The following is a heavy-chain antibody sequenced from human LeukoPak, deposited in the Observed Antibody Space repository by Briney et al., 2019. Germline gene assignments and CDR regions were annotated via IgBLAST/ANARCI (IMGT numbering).Heavy chain of an antibody. V-gene: IGHV3-23*01. CDR2: ISGSGGST. CDR3: AKNGDRGAFCTGGTCYPYFYYYMDV. J-gene: IGHJ6*03. Sequence: GGTLRLSCAASGFTFSSYGMSWVRQAPGKGLEWVSAISGSGGSTYYADSVKGRFTISRDNSKNTLYLQMNSLRAEDTAIYYCAKNGDRGAFCTGGTCYPYFYYYMDVWGKGTTVTI. CDR1: GFTFSSYG. D-gene: IGHD2-15*01.